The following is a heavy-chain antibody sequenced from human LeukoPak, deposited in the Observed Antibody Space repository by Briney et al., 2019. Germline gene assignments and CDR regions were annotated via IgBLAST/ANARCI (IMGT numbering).Heavy chain of an antibody. CDR2: IYYSGST. D-gene: IGHD3-22*01. CDR3: ARGVRDNQYYFDY. J-gene: IGHJ4*02. V-gene: IGHV4-39*01. Sequence: SETLSLTCTVSGGSISSSSYYWGWNRQPPGRPLEWIGSIYYSGSTYYNPSLKSRVTISVDTSKNQFSLKLSSVTAADTAVYYCARGVRDNQYYFDYWGQGTLVTVSS. CDR1: GGSISSSSYY.